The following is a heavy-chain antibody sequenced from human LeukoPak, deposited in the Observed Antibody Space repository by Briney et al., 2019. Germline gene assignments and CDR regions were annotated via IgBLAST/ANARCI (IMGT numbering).Heavy chain of an antibody. CDR3: ARDIDGYCSGGSCRYY. Sequence: GGSLRLSCAASGFTFSSYWMSWVRQAPGKGLEWVANIKQDGSEKYYVDSVKGRFTISRDNAKNSLYLQMNSLRAEGTAVYYCARDIDGYCSGGSCRYYWGQGTLVTVSS. V-gene: IGHV3-7*01. CDR1: GFTFSSYW. J-gene: IGHJ4*02. CDR2: IKQDGSEK. D-gene: IGHD2-15*01.